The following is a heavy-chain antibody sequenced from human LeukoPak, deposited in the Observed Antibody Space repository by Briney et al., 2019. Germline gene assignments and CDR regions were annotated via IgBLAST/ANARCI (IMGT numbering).Heavy chain of an antibody. CDR3: ARRIVSDTAMVLDY. D-gene: IGHD5-18*01. CDR2: ISSSGSTI. CDR1: GFTFSDYY. V-gene: IGHV3-11*04. Sequence: GGSLRLSCAASGFTFSDYYMSWIRQAPGKGLEWVSYISSSGSTIYYADSVKGRFTISRDNAKNSLYLQMNSLRAEDTAVYYCARRIVSDTAMVLDYWGQGTLVTVSS. J-gene: IGHJ4*02.